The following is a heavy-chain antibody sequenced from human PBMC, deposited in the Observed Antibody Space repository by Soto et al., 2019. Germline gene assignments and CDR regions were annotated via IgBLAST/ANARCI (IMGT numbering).Heavy chain of an antibody. V-gene: IGHV3-15*07. CDR1: GFTFSNAW. D-gene: IGHD3-22*01. CDR3: TTAGTWYFYDSSGRFLSDY. J-gene: IGHJ4*02. Sequence: PGGSLRLSCAASGFTFSNAWMNWVRQAPGKGLEWVGRIKSKANGETTDYASPVRGRFSISRDDSKNTLYMQMDSLQSDDTAVYFCTTAGTWYFYDSSGRFLSDYWGQGTLVTVSS. CDR2: IKSKANGETT.